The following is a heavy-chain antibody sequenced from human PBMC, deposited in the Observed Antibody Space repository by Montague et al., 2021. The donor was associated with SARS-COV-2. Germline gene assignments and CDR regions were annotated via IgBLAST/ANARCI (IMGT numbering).Heavy chain of an antibody. CDR2: IYYTGST. Sequence: SETLSLTCTVSGGSISSYYWTWIRQPPGKGLEWIGYIYYTGSTDYNPSLESRVTISLDMSKNQFSLKLSSVTAADKAVDYCARGHYYVRKDYYYGVDVWGQGTTVTVSS. D-gene: IGHD3-10*02. CDR3: ARGHYYVRKDYYYGVDV. CDR1: GGSISSYY. J-gene: IGHJ6*02. V-gene: IGHV4-59*13.